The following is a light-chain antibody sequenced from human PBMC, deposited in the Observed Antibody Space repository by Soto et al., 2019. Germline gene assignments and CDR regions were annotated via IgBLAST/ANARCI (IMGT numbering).Light chain of an antibody. Sequence: DIQMTQSPSTLSATAGDIVIINFRASQSISAWLAWYQQKPGKAPKLLIYDASSLESGVPSRFSGSGSGTEFTLTISSLQPDDFATYYCQQYNSYTVTFGQGTKVDIK. CDR1: QSISAW. V-gene: IGKV1-5*01. CDR2: DAS. J-gene: IGKJ1*01. CDR3: QQYNSYTVT.